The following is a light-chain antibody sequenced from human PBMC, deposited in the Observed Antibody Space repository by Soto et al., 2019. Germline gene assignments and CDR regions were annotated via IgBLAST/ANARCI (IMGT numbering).Light chain of an antibody. V-gene: IGKV3-11*01. J-gene: IGKJ1*01. CDR2: DTS. CDR3: QQRSDWPPT. CDR1: QSISIY. Sequence: EIVLTQSPATLSLSPGGRATLSCRASQSISIYLAWYQQKPGQAPRLLIYDTSNRATGIPARFSGSGSGTDFTLTISSLEPEDFAVYYCQQRSDWPPTFGQGTEVEIK.